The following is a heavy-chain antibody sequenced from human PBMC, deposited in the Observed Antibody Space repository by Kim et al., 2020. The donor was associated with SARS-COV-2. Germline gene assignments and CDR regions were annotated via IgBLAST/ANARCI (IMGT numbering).Heavy chain of an antibody. J-gene: IGHJ6*02. CDR1: GGTFSSYA. D-gene: IGHD3-3*01. Sequence: SVKVSCKASGGTFSSYAISWVRQAPGQGLEWMGGIIPIFGTANYAQKFQGRVTITADESTSTAYMELSSLRSEDTAVYYCASQRITIFGVVIDHVEHYYYYGMDVWGQGTTVTVSS. CDR3: ASQRITIFGVVIDHVEHYYYYGMDV. CDR2: IIPIFGTA. V-gene: IGHV1-69*13.